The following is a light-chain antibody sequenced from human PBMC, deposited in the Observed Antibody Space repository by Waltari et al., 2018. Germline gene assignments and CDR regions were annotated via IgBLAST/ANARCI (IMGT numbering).Light chain of an antibody. J-gene: IGLJ1*01. CDR3: AAWDDSLNGYV. Sequence: QSVLTQPPSASGTPGQRVIISCSGSSSNIRSNFVSWYQQLPGTPPKLLIDNNTQRPSGVPDRFSASKSGTSASLAISGLQSEDEADYYCAAWDDSLNGYVFGTGTKVTV. CDR1: SSNIRSNF. V-gene: IGLV1-44*01. CDR2: NNT.